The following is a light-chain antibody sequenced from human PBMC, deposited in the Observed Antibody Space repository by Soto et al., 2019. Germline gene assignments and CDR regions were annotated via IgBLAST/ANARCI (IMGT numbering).Light chain of an antibody. Sequence: AIQMTQSPSSLSASVGDRVTITCRASQGIRNDLGWYQQKPGKAPKLLIYAASSLQSGVPSRFSGSRSGTDFTLTISSLQPEDFATYYWLQDYNFPLTFGGGTKVEIK. J-gene: IGKJ4*01. CDR3: LQDYNFPLT. V-gene: IGKV1-6*01. CDR2: AAS. CDR1: QGIRND.